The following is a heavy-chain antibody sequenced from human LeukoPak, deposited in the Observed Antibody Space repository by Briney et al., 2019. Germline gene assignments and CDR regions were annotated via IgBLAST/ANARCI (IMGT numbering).Heavy chain of an antibody. J-gene: IGHJ3*02. Sequence: ASVKVSCKASGYTFTGYYMHWVRQAPGQGLEWMGWINPNSGGTIYAQKFQGRVTMTEDTSTDTAYMELSSLRSEDTAVYYCATGVDIVANDAFDIWGQGTMVTVSS. CDR1: GYTFTGYY. CDR3: ATGVDIVANDAFDI. V-gene: IGHV1-2*02. CDR2: INPNSGGT. D-gene: IGHD5-12*01.